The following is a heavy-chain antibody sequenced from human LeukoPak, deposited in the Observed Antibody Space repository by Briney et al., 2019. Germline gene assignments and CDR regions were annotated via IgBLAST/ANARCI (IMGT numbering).Heavy chain of an antibody. CDR1: GYIFTSYW. Sequence: PGESLKISRKGSGYIFTSYWITWVRQMPGKGLEWMGMIDPTDSYTNYSPSFQGHVTISTDKSISTAYLQWSSLKASDTAIYYCARRGRSSSNFDFWGQGTLVTVSS. V-gene: IGHV5-10-1*01. D-gene: IGHD6-6*01. CDR3: ARRGRSSSNFDF. CDR2: IDPTDSYT. J-gene: IGHJ4*02.